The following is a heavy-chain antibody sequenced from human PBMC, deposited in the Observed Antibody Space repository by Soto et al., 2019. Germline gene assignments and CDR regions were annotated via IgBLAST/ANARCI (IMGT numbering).Heavy chain of an antibody. D-gene: IGHD6-13*01. J-gene: IGHJ4*02. V-gene: IGHV3-23*01. CDR3: ARRSSSWYFDY. CDR2: ISGSDGST. Sequence: EVQLLESGGGLVQPGGSLRLSCAASGFTFSSYAMNWVRQAPGKGLEWVSVISGSDGSTYYADSVKGRFTISRDNSKTTVNLQMNSRRAEDTAVYDCARRSSSWYFDYWGQGTLVTVSS. CDR1: GFTFSSYA.